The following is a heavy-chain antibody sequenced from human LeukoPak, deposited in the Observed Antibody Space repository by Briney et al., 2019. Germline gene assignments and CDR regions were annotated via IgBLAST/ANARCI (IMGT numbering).Heavy chain of an antibody. Sequence: GASVKVSCKASGYTFTSYGISWVRQAPGQGLEWMGWISAYNGNTNYAQKLQGRVTMTTDTSTSTAYVRLRSLRSDDTAVYYCARGGEQLWYNWFDPWGQGTLVTVSS. CDR1: GYTFTSYG. V-gene: IGHV1-18*01. D-gene: IGHD5-18*01. CDR2: ISAYNGNT. CDR3: ARGGEQLWYNWFDP. J-gene: IGHJ5*02.